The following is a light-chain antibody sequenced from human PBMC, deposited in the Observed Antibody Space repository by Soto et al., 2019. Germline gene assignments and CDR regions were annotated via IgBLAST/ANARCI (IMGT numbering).Light chain of an antibody. CDR1: QTITNTY. CDR2: GVS. J-gene: IGKJ2*03. Sequence: DILLTQSPCTLSLSPGERATISCTASQTITNTYVAWYQQKPGQSPRLLFDGVSCSATGIPDRFSGSGSGTEFPLTLRRLEPEGSAVYLCLKDGNFPDSFGQGTKLEIK. CDR3: LKDGNFPDS. V-gene: IGKV3-20*01.